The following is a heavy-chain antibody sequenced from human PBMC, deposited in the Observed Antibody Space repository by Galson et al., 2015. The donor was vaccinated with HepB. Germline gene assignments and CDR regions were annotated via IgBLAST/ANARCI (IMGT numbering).Heavy chain of an antibody. J-gene: IGHJ5*02. D-gene: IGHD1-26*01. CDR3: AKKGLAGSGSYYGRGWFDP. CDR1: GFTFSSYA. Sequence: SLRLSCAAPGFTFSSYAMSWVRQAPGKGLEWVSAISGSGGSTYYADSVKGRFTISRDNSKNTLYLQMNSLRAEDTAVYYCAKKGLAGSGSYYGRGWFDPWGQGTLVTVSS. CDR2: ISGSGGST. V-gene: IGHV3-23*01.